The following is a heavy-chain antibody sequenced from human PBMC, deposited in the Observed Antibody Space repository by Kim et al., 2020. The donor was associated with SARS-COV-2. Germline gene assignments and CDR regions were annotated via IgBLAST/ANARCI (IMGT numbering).Heavy chain of an antibody. Sequence: GGSLRLSCAASGFTFSSYSMNWVRQAPGKGLEWVSSISSSSSYIYYADSVKGRFTISRDNAKNSLYLQMNSLRAEDTAVYYCARDRPTPLFGSSSNYFDYWGQGTLVTVSS. J-gene: IGHJ4*02. CDR1: GFTFSSYS. CDR3: ARDRPTPLFGSSSNYFDY. V-gene: IGHV3-21*01. D-gene: IGHD6-13*01. CDR2: ISSSSSYI.